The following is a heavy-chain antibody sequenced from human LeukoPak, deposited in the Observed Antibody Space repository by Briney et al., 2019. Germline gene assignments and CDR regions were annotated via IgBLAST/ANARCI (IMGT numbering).Heavy chain of an antibody. CDR3: ARVPHTPHYCSGGSCYHY. D-gene: IGHD2-15*01. Sequence: SETLSLTCTVSGGSISSGGYYWSWIRQPPGKGLEWIGYIYHSGSTYYNPSLKSRVTISVDRSKNQFSLKLSSVTAADTAVYYCARVPHTPHYCSGGSCYHYWGQGTLVTVSS. J-gene: IGHJ4*02. CDR1: GGSISSGGYY. CDR2: IYHSGST. V-gene: IGHV4-30-2*01.